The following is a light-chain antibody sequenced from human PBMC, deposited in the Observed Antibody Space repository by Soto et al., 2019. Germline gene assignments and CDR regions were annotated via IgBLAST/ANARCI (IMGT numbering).Light chain of an antibody. J-gene: IGKJ1*01. CDR1: QSVSVN. CDR3: QQYNNWPT. CDR2: GAS. V-gene: IGKV3-15*01. Sequence: EIVLTQSPGTLSLSPGERATLSCRASQSVSVNSLAWYQQKPGQAPRLLIYGASTRATGIPARFSGSGSGTEFTLTISSLQSEDFAVYYCQQYNNWPTFGQGTKVDIK.